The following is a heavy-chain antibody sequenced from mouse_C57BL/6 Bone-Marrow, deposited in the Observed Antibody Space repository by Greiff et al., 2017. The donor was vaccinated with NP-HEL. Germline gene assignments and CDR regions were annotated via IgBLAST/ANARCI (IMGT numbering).Heavy chain of an antibody. V-gene: IGHV5-9*01. CDR2: ISGGGGNT. J-gene: IGHJ2*01. CDR3: ARHEVTTVVDPIDY. D-gene: IGHD1-1*01. Sequence: EVKLMESGGGLVKPGGSLKLSCAASGFTFSSYTMPWVRQTPEKRLEWVATISGGGGNTYYPDSVKGRVTISRDNATNTLYLQLISLRCEDTALYDCARHEVTTVVDPIDYWGQGTTLTVSS. CDR1: GFTFSSYT.